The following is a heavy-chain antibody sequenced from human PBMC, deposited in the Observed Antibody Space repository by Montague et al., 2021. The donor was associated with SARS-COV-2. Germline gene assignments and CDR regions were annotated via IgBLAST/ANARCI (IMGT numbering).Heavy chain of an antibody. CDR3: ARTLLGYCSSTSCYGAGPWDYFDY. Sequence: SETLSLTCAVSGGSISSSNWWSWVRQPPGKGLEWIGEIYHSGSTNYNPSLKSRVTISEDKSKNQFSLKLCSVTAADTAVYYSARTLLGYCSSTSCYGAGPWDYFDYWGQGTLVTVSS. D-gene: IGHD2-2*01. V-gene: IGHV4-4*02. J-gene: IGHJ4*02. CDR2: IYHSGST. CDR1: GGSISSSNW.